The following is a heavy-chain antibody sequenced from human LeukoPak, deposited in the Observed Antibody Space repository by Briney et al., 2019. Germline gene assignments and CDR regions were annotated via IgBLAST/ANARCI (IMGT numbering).Heavy chain of an antibody. J-gene: IGHJ5*02. Sequence: ASVNVSCKASGYTFTSYDINWVRQATGQGLEWMGWMNPNSGNTGYAQKFQGRVTMTRNTSLTTAYMELSSLRSDDTAVYYCARVGVTTDNWFDPWGQGTLVTVAS. D-gene: IGHD2-21*02. CDR3: ARVGVTTDNWFDP. CDR2: MNPNSGNT. CDR1: GYTFTSYD. V-gene: IGHV1-8*02.